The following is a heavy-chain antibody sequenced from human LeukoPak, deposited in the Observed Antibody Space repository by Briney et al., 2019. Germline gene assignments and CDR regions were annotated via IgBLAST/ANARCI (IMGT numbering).Heavy chain of an antibody. Sequence: GGSLRLSCAASGFTFSTSGMHWVRQAPGKGLEWVAVIWYDGSNKYYADSVKGRFTISRDNSKNTLYLQMNSLRAEDTAVYYCARPLEGVVTYYYYYGMDVWGQGTTVTVSS. D-gene: IGHD3-3*01. CDR1: GFTFSTSG. J-gene: IGHJ6*02. CDR2: IWYDGSNK. V-gene: IGHV3-30*19. CDR3: ARPLEGVVTYYYYYGMDV.